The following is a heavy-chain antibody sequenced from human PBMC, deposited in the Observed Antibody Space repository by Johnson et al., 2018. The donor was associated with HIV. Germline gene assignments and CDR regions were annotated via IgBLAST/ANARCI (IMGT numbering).Heavy chain of an antibody. V-gene: IGHV3-66*01. CDR1: GFTVSSNY. J-gene: IGHJ3*02. CDR2: IYSGGNT. D-gene: IGHD3-22*01. Sequence: VQLVESGGRLVKPGGSLRLSCAASGFTVSSNYMSWVRQAPGKGLEWVSVIYSGGNTYYADSVKGRFTISRDNSKNTLSLQMNSLRVEDTAVYYCAREARIVVVEPSDAFDIWGQGTMVTVSS. CDR3: AREARIVVVEPSDAFDI.